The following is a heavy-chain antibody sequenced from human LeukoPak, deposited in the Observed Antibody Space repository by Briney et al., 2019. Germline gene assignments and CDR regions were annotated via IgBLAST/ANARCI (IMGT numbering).Heavy chain of an antibody. Sequence: PGGSLRLSCEASGFSFSNSWMSWVRQAPGKGLEWVANINQDGTQKYFVDSIKGRITISRDNAKNSLYLQMNSLRAEDTAVYYCARARGVAGTKSYYFDYWGQGTLVTVSS. V-gene: IGHV3-7*01. CDR1: GFSFSNSW. J-gene: IGHJ4*02. CDR2: INQDGTQK. D-gene: IGHD6-19*01. CDR3: ARARGVAGTKSYYFDY.